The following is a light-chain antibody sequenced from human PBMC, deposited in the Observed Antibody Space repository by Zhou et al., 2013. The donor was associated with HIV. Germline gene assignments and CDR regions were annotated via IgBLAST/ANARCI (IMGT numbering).Light chain of an antibody. CDR3: QQYNTYWT. V-gene: IGKV1-5*03. J-gene: IGKJ1*01. Sequence: DIQMTQSPSTLSASVGDRVTITCRASQSISNWLAWYQQKPGRAPRLLIYQASSLERGVPSRFSGSGSGTEFTLTISSLQPDDFATYYCQQYNTYWTFGQGTKVEI. CDR1: QSISNW. CDR2: QAS.